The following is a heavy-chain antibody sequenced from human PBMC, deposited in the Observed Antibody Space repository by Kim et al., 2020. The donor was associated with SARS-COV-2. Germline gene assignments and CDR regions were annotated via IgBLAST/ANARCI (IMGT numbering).Heavy chain of an antibody. CDR3: ARHARGYGSGSLSDY. CDR1: GGSISSSSYY. CDR2: IYYSGST. V-gene: IGHV4-39*01. D-gene: IGHD3-10*01. Sequence: SETLSLTCTVSGGSISSSSYYWGWIRQPPGKGLEWIGSIYYSGSTYYNPSLKSRVTISVDTSKNQFSLKLSSVTAADTAVYYCARHARGYGSGSLSDYWGQGTLVTVSS. J-gene: IGHJ4*02.